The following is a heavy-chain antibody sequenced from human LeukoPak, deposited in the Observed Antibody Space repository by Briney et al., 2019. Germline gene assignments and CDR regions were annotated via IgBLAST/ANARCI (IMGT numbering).Heavy chain of an antibody. CDR2: ISGSGGST. J-gene: IGHJ4*02. V-gene: IGHV3-23*01. CDR3: ARMDSTGGNLKIDY. Sequence: PGGSLRLSCAASGFTFSSYAMSWVRQAPGKGLEWVSAISGSGGSTYYADSVKGRFTISRDNAKNSLYLQMNSLRAEDTAVYYCARMDSTGGNLKIDYWGQGTLVTVSS. CDR1: GFTFSSYA. D-gene: IGHD1-14*01.